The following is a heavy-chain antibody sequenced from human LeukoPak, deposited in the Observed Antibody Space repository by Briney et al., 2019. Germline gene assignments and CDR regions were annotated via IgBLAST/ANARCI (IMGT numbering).Heavy chain of an antibody. CDR2: ISVSGGTI. J-gene: IGHJ6*02. Sequence: GGSLRLSCAASGFTFSNYAMNWVRQAPGKGLEWVSAISVSGGTINYADSVKGRFTISRDNSKNTLYLQMNSLRAEDTAVYYCAKDGLAYSGYDYVYYYYGMDVWGQGTTVTVSS. CDR3: AKDGLAYSGYDYVYYYYGMDV. CDR1: GFTFSNYA. D-gene: IGHD5-12*01. V-gene: IGHV3-23*01.